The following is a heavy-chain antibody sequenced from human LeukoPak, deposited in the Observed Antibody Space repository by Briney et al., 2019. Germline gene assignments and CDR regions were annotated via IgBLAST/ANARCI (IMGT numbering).Heavy chain of an antibody. D-gene: IGHD6-13*01. CDR2: INWNAGST. CDR3: ARDGRYRNSWPDY. Sequence: GGSLRLSCAASGFTFDDYAMSWVRQAPGKGLEWVSGINWNAGSTGYADSVKGRFTISRDNAKNSLYLQMNGLRVEDTALYYCARDGRYRNSWPDYWGQGTLVTVSS. CDR1: GFTFDDYA. J-gene: IGHJ4*02. V-gene: IGHV3-20*04.